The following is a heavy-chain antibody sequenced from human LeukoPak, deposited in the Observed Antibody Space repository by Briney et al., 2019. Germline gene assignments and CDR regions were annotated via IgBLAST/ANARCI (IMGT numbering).Heavy chain of an antibody. CDR1: GGSISSGSYY. D-gene: IGHD2-15*01. CDR2: IYTSGST. J-gene: IGHJ4*02. CDR3: AREGRYCSGGSCPIDY. V-gene: IGHV4-61*02. Sequence: SQTLSLTCTVSGGSISSGSYYWSWIRQPAGKGLEWIGRIYTSGSTNYNPSLKSRVTISVDPSKNQFSLKLSSVTAADTAVYYCAREGRYCSGGSCPIDYWGQGTLVTVSS.